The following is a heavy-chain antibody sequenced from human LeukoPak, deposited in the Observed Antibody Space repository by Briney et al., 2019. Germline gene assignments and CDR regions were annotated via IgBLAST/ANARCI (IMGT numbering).Heavy chain of an antibody. CDR1: GGSISSSGYY. V-gene: IGHV4-31*01. J-gene: IGHJ4*02. Sequence: SETLSLTCTVSGGSISSSGYYWSWIRQHPGKGLEWIGYIYYSGSTYYNPSLKSQVTISVDTSKNHFSLKLSSVTAADTAVYYCARARGPASFDYWGQGTLVTVSS. CDR3: ARARGPASFDY. CDR2: IYYSGST.